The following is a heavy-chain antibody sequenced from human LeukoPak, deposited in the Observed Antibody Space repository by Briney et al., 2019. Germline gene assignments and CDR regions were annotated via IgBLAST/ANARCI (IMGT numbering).Heavy chain of an antibody. CDR1: GGSISSSSYY. J-gene: IGHJ4*02. CDR3: ARHTIRGYDVSTFDY. V-gene: IGHV4-39*01. CDR2: IYYSGST. Sequence: SETLSLTCTVSGGSISSSSYYWGWVRQPPGKGLEWIGSIYYSGSTYYNPSLRSRVTIPVDTSKNQFSLKLSSVTAADTAVYYCARHTIRGYDVSTFDYWGQGTLVTVSS. D-gene: IGHD5-12*01.